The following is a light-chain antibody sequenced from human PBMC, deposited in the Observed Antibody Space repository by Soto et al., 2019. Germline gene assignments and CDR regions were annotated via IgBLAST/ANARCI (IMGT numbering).Light chain of an antibody. CDR1: QRVSRY. V-gene: IGKV3-11*01. J-gene: IGKJ5*01. CDR3: QQRINFIT. Sequence: VLTQSPATLSLSPGERATLSCRASQRVSRYLAWYQQKPGQAPRLLIYDASNRATGIPARFSGSGSGTDFTLTISSLEPEDFAVYYCQQRINFITFGQGTRLEIK. CDR2: DAS.